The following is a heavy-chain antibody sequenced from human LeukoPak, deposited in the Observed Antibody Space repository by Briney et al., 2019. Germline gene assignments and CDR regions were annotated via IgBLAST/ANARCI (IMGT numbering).Heavy chain of an antibody. CDR3: ARHDEGIVAAILDY. CDR1: GYSISSGYY. D-gene: IGHD6-13*01. Sequence: SETLSLTCAVSGYSISSGYYWGWIRQPPGKGLEWIGSIYYSGSTYYNPSLKSRVTISVDTSKNQFSLKLSSVTAADTAVYYCARHDEGIVAAILDYWGQGTLVTVSS. CDR2: IYYSGST. J-gene: IGHJ4*02. V-gene: IGHV4-38-2*01.